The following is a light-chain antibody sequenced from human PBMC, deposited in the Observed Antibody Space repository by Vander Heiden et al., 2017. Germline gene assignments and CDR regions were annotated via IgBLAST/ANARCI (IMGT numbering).Light chain of an antibody. CDR2: DAS. J-gene: IGKJ2*01. Sequence: EIVLTQSPATLSLSPGERATLSCRASQSISADLAWYQQKPGQAHRLLIYDASNRATGIPARFSGSGSGTDFTLTISNLEPEDFAVYYCQQRNSWPRTFGQGTKVEI. CDR3: QQRNSWPRT. V-gene: IGKV3-11*01. CDR1: QSISAD.